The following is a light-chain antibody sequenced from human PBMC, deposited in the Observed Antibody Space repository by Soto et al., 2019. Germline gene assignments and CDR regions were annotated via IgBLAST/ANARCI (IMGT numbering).Light chain of an antibody. V-gene: IGLV1-44*01. CDR2: SND. J-gene: IGLJ3*02. CDR1: SSNIGINP. Sequence: QSVLAQPPSASGTPGQAVTISCSGSSSNIGINPVNWYQQLPGTAPKVLIYSNDQRPSGVPDRISGSKSGTSASLAISGLQSEDEADYYCAAWDDTLNGRVFGGGTKLTVL. CDR3: AAWDDTLNGRV.